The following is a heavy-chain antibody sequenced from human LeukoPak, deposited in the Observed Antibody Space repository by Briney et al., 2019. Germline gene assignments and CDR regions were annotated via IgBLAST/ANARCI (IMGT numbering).Heavy chain of an antibody. Sequence: PGGSLDLSCAASGFTFSSYAMSWVRQAQGKGLEGFQAISGSGGSTYYADSVKGRFTISRDNSKNTLYLQMNSLRAEDTAVYYCAKGKGRFGELSFFDYWGQGTLVTVSS. D-gene: IGHD3-10*01. CDR1: GFTFSSYA. CDR2: ISGSGGST. CDR3: AKGKGRFGELSFFDY. V-gene: IGHV3-23*01. J-gene: IGHJ4*02.